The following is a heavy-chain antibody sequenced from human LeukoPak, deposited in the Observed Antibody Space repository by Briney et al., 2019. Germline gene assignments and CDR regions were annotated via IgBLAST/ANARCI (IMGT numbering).Heavy chain of an antibody. D-gene: IGHD6-19*01. Sequence: GGSLRLSCAASGFTFSNYAMSWVRQAPGKGLEWVSAISASGGSTYYADSVKGRFTISRDNSKNTLYLQMNSLRPEDTAVYYCAKDQYSSGWYYFDYWGQGTLVTVPS. CDR2: ISASGGST. V-gene: IGHV3-23*01. CDR1: GFTFSNYA. J-gene: IGHJ4*02. CDR3: AKDQYSSGWYYFDY.